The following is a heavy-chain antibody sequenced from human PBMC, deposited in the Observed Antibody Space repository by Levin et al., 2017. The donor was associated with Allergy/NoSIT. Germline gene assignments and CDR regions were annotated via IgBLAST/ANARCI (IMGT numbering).Heavy chain of an antibody. Sequence: ASVKVSCKASGYTFTGYYMHWVRQAPGQGLEWMGWINPNSGGTNYAQKFQGRVTMTRDTSISTAYMELSRLRSDDTAVYYCARGGPYYDSSGYYRSEIDYWGQGTLVTVSS. V-gene: IGHV1-2*02. CDR2: INPNSGGT. CDR3: ARGGPYYDSSGYYRSEIDY. D-gene: IGHD3-22*01. J-gene: IGHJ4*02. CDR1: GYTFTGYY.